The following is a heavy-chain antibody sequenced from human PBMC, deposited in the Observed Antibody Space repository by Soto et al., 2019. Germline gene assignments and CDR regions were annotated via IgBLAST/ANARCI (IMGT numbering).Heavy chain of an antibody. D-gene: IGHD2-15*01. CDR1: GGSFSGYY. CDR2: INHSGST. CDR3: ASGAGGEHGRAYSGMDV. Sequence: SETLSLTCSVYGGSFSGYYWSWIRQPPGKGLEWIGEINHSGSTNYNPSLKSRVTISVDTSKNQFSLKLSSVTAADTAVYYCASGAGGEHGRAYSGMDVWGQGTTVTVS. V-gene: IGHV4-34*01. J-gene: IGHJ6*02.